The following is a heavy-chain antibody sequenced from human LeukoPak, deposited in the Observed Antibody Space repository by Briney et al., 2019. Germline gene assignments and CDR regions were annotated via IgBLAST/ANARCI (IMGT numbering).Heavy chain of an antibody. J-gene: IGHJ4*02. V-gene: IGHV3-53*01. D-gene: IGHD4-17*01. CDR2: VHSDDST. Sequence: GGSLRLSCAASGFTVSSNYMSWVRQAPGKGLEWVSLVHSDDSTYYADSVKGRFTISRDNSKNTVYLQMNSLRAEDTAVYYCARVDFTVTHVDYWGQGTLVTVSS. CDR3: ARVDFTVTHVDY. CDR1: GFTVSSNY.